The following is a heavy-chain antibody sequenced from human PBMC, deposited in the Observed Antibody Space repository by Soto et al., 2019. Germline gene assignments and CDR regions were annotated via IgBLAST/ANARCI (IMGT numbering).Heavy chain of an antibody. CDR1: GGSFSGYY. V-gene: IGHV4-34*01. CDR2: INHSGST. CDR3: ARTDYGDYWRYFDY. D-gene: IGHD4-17*01. J-gene: IGHJ4*02. Sequence: PSETLSLTCAVYGGSFSGYYWSWIRQPPGKGLEWIGEINHSGSTNYNPSLKSRVTISVDTSKNQFSLKLSSVTAADTAVYYCARTDYGDYWRYFDYWGQGTLVTVSS.